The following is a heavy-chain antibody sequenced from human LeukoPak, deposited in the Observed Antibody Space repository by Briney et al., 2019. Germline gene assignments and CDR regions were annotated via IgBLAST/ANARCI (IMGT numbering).Heavy chain of an antibody. J-gene: IGHJ4*02. CDR1: GFTFSSYS. CDR2: ISSSSYI. Sequence: GGSLRLSCAASGFTFSSYSMNWVRQAPGKGLEWVSSISSSSYIYYADSVKGRFTISRDNAKNSLYLQMNSLRAEDTAVYYCARDATQTVAVALYWGQGTLVTVSS. D-gene: IGHD6-19*01. CDR3: ARDATQTVAVALY. V-gene: IGHV3-21*01.